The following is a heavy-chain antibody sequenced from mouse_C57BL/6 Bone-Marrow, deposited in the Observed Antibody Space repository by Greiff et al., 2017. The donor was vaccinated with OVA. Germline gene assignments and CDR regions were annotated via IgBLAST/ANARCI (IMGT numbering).Heavy chain of an antibody. J-gene: IGHJ3*01. CDR3: ARRQECYYSWFAY. V-gene: IGHV1-9*01. CDR2: IFPGSGST. CDR1: GYTFTGYW. D-gene: IGHD2-3*01. Sequence: VQLQQSGAELVKPGASVKLSCKASGYTFTGYWIEWVKQRPGHGLEWIGEIFPGSGSTNYNQKFKGKATFTAETSSNTAYLQLSSLTSEDSAIYYSARRQECYYSWFAYWGQGTLVTVSA.